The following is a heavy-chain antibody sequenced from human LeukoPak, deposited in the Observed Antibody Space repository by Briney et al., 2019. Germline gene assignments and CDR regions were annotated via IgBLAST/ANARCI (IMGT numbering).Heavy chain of an antibody. Sequence: EPSETLSLTCAVSGYSISSGYYWGWIRQPPGKGLEWIGSIYHSGSTYYNPSLKSRVTISVDTSKNQFSLKLSSVTAADTAVYYCARSYSYGLSFDYWGQGTLDTVSS. J-gene: IGHJ4*02. CDR2: IYHSGST. CDR1: GYSISSGYY. V-gene: IGHV4-38-2*01. D-gene: IGHD5-18*01. CDR3: ARSYSYGLSFDY.